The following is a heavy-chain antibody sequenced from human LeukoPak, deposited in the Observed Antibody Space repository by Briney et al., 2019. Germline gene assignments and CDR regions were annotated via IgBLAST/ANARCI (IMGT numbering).Heavy chain of an antibody. CDR3: ASVVAAYTDGFAF. CDR1: GGSISSDDYY. D-gene: IGHD2-15*01. CDR2: IYYSGNT. Sequence: PSETLSLTCTVSGGSISSDDYYWNWIRQHPGKGLEWIGYIYYSGNTYYNPSLKSRVTISLDTSKNQFSLKLSSVTAADTAVYYCASVVAAYTDGFAFWGQGTTVTVSS. V-gene: IGHV4-31*03. J-gene: IGHJ3*01.